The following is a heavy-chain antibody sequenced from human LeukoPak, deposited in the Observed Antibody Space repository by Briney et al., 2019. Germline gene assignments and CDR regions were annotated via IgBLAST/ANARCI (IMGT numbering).Heavy chain of an antibody. V-gene: IGHV1-69*06. CDR3: ARDPTLGYSYGYEDY. CDR2: IIPIFGTA. J-gene: IGHJ4*02. Sequence: SVKVSCKASGYTFTGYYMHWVRQAPGQGLEWMGGIIPIFGTANYAQKFQGRVTITADKSTSTAYMELSSLRSEDTAVYYCARDPTLGYSYGYEDYWGQGTLVTVSS. CDR1: GYTFTGYY. D-gene: IGHD5-18*01.